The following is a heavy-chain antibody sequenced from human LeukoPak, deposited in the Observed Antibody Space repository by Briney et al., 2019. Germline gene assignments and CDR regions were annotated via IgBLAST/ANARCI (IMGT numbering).Heavy chain of an antibody. CDR2: ISHCGST. CDR3: ARGRRTYDFWSGYYDAFDI. Sequence: SETLSLTRAVYGGPFSGYYWSWIRQPPGKGLELIGEISHCGSTNCNPSLRSRVTISVDTCKNQFSLKVSSVTAADTAVYYCARGRRTYDFWSGYYDAFDIWGQGTMVTVSS. CDR1: GGPFSGYY. J-gene: IGHJ3*02. V-gene: IGHV4-34*01. D-gene: IGHD3-3*01.